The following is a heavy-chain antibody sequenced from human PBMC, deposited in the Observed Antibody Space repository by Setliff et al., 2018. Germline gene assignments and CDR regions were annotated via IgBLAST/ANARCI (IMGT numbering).Heavy chain of an antibody. J-gene: IGHJ3*02. CDR2: INPSGGST. CDR1: GCTFTGYY. Sequence: ASVKVSCKASGCTFTGYYMHWVRQAPGQGLEWMGIINPSGGSTSYAQKFQGRVTMTRDTSTSTVYMELSSLRSEDTAVYYCARVSGPLTLDGPVDIVARGLDAFDIWGQGTMVTVSS. V-gene: IGHV1-46*01. CDR3: ARVSGPLTLDGPVDIVARGLDAFDI. D-gene: IGHD5-12*01.